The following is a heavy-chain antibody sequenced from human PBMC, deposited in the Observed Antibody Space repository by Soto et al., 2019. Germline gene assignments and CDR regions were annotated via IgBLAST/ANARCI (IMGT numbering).Heavy chain of an antibody. CDR3: AKDRGRTWYEDY. V-gene: IGHV3-23*01. Sequence: EVQLLESGGGLVQPGGSLRLSCAASGFTFSSYAMTWVRQAPGKGLEWVSAISGSGNTSYYADSVKGRFTISRDSSKKMLYVQMNSLRPEDTAVYYCAKDRGRTWYEDYWGQGTLLTVSS. D-gene: IGHD6-13*01. CDR2: ISGSGNTS. CDR1: GFTFSSYA. J-gene: IGHJ4*02.